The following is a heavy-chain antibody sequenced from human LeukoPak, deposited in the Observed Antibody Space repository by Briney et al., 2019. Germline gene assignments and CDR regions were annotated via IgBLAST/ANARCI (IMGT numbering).Heavy chain of an antibody. CDR1: GYTFSSYS. CDR3: AGGQLASTLERGWFDP. D-gene: IGHD1-1*01. CDR2: ISSSSYYI. V-gene: IGHV3-21*04. J-gene: IGHJ5*02. Sequence: GGSLRLSCAASGYTFSSYSMNWVRRAPGKGLEWVLSISSSSYYIYYADSVKGRFTISRDKPKNPLYLQLNRLSAADTAVYYCAGGQLASTLERGWFDPWGQGTLVTVSS.